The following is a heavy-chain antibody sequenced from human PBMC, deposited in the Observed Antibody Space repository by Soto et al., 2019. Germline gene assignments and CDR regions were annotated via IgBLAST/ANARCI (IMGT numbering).Heavy chain of an antibody. Sequence: SETLSLTCTVSGGSISSSSYYWGWIRQPPGKGLEWIGSIYYSGSTYYNPPLKSRVTISVDTSKNQFSLKLSSVTAADTAVYYCARQVASGSYPTYFDYWGQGTLVTAPQ. D-gene: IGHD1-26*01. J-gene: IGHJ4*02. CDR1: GGSISSSSYY. CDR3: ARQVASGSYPTYFDY. CDR2: IYYSGST. V-gene: IGHV4-39*01.